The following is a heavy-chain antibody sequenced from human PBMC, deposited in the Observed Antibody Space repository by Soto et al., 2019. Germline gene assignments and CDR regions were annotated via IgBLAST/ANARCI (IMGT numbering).Heavy chain of an antibody. CDR3: AKDLSSRSSDYYFDY. CDR1: GFTFSNYG. D-gene: IGHD6-13*01. V-gene: IGHV3-30*18. J-gene: IGHJ4*02. CDR2: ISYSGNDY. Sequence: GGSLRLSCAAFGFTFSNYGIHWVRQAPGKGLEWVAVISYSGNDYYYADSVKGRFTISRDNSKSTLYLQMNSLRAGDTAVYYCAKDLSSRSSDYYFDYWGQGTLVTVSS.